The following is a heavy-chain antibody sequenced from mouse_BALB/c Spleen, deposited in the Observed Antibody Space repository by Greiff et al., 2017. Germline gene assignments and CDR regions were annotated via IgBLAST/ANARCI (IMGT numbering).Heavy chain of an antibody. Sequence: VQLQQSGAELVRPGSSVKISCKASGYAFSSYWMNWVKQRPGQGLEWIGQIYPGDGDTNYNGKFKGKATLTADKSSSTAYMELSSLTSEDSAVYYCARRRYDAMDYWGQGTSVTVSS. J-gene: IGHJ4*01. CDR3: ARRRYDAMDY. CDR1: GYAFSSYW. V-gene: IGHV1-80*01. CDR2: IYPGDGDT.